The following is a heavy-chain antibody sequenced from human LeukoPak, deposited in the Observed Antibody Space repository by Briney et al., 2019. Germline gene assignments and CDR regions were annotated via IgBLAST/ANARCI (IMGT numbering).Heavy chain of an antibody. J-gene: IGHJ4*02. CDR1: GHSFTKFG. Sequence: ASVKVSCKASGHSFTKFGISWVRQAPGQGLEWMGWISAYNGNTNYAQKLKGRVTMTTDTSPSTAYMELRSLRSDDTAVYYCARDSPYSSNSLGFDYWGQGTLVTVSS. CDR3: ARDSPYSSNSLGFDY. D-gene: IGHD6-13*01. CDR2: ISAYNGNT. V-gene: IGHV1-18*01.